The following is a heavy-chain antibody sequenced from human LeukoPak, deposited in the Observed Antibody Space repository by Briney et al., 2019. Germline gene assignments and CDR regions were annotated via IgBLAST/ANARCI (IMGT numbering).Heavy chain of an antibody. Sequence: PGGSLRLSCAASGFHFDDYAMHWVRQATGKGVEWVSGLSWNSGSIGYAVSVKGRFTISRDNAKNSLYLQMNSLRAEATALYYCAKDPYGGKGPYYYGMDVWGQGTTATVSS. CDR3: AKDPYGGKGPYYYGMDV. CDR1: GFHFDDYA. J-gene: IGHJ6*02. D-gene: IGHD4-23*01. V-gene: IGHV3-9*01. CDR2: LSWNSGSI.